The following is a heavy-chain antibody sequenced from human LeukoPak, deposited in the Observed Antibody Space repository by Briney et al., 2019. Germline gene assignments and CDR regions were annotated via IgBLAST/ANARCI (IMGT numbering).Heavy chain of an antibody. J-gene: IGHJ5*02. Sequence: GGSLRLSCAASGFTVSSNYMSWVRQAPGKGLEWVSVIYSGGSTYYADSVKGRFTISRDNSKNTLYLQMNSLRAEDTAVYYCARGVPIVVVPAAIALGWFDPWGQGTLVTVSS. CDR2: IYSGGST. D-gene: IGHD2-2*02. CDR3: ARGVPIVVVPAAIALGWFDP. CDR1: GFTVSSNY. V-gene: IGHV3-66*01.